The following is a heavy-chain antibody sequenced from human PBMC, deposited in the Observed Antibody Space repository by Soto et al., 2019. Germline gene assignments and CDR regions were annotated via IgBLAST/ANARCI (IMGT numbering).Heavy chain of an antibody. V-gene: IGHV1-69*01. D-gene: IGHD1-7*01. J-gene: IGHJ4*02. CDR3: ASRRTPSRTATMASLDY. CDR1: GGTFSSYA. CDR2: IIPIFGTA. Sequence: QVQLVQSGAEVKKPGSSVKVSCKASGGTFSSYAITWVRQAPGQGLEWMGGIIPIFGTANYAQKFQGRVTITADESTCTAYMERSRLRSEDTAVYYCASRRTPSRTATMASLDYWGQGTLVTVSS.